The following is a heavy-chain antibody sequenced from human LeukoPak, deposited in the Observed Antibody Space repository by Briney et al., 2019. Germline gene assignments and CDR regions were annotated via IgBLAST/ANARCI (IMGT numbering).Heavy chain of an antibody. Sequence: GGSLRLSCAVSGFPFSTYWMHWVRQDPGKGLVWVSFINPDGSTTNYADSVKGRFTISRDNAKNALYLQMNSLRAEDTAVYYCAKDLFSGFGEYGGFDYWGQGTLVTVSS. J-gene: IGHJ4*02. CDR1: GFPFSTYW. V-gene: IGHV3-74*01. CDR3: AKDLFSGFGEYGGFDY. D-gene: IGHD3-10*01. CDR2: INPDGSTT.